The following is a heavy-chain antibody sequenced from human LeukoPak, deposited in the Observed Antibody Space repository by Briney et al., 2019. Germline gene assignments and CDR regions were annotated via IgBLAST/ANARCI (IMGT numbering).Heavy chain of an antibody. CDR3: AKDQRGYAGSAHGMDV. Sequence: GGSLRLSCAASGFTFSSYGMHWVRQAPGKGLEWVAVISYDGSNKYYADSVKGRFTISRDNSKNTLYLQMNSLRAEDTAVYYCAKDQRGYAGSAHGMDVWGQGTTVTVSS. CDR1: GFTFSSYG. D-gene: IGHD5-12*01. J-gene: IGHJ6*02. CDR2: ISYDGSNK. V-gene: IGHV3-30*18.